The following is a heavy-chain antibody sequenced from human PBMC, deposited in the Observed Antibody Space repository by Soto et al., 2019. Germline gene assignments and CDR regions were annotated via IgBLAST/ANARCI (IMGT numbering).Heavy chain of an antibody. CDR2: ISEDVYSK. CDR3: ARDGGDSSWGDFDY. CDR1: GFTFSTYP. D-gene: IGHD6-13*01. Sequence: QVQLVESGGGVVQPGRSLRLSCAASGFTFSTYPMHWVHQAPGKGLECVAVISEDVYSKFYADSVKGRFIISRDNSKNMLYLEMNSLRPEDTAVYYCARDGGDSSWGDFDYWGQGTLVTVSS. V-gene: IGHV3-30-3*01. J-gene: IGHJ4*02.